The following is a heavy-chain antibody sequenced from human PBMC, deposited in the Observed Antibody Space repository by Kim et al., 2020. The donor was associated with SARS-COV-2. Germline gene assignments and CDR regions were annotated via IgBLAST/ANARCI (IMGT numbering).Heavy chain of an antibody. Sequence: SETLSLTCAVYGGSFSGYYWSWIRQPPGKGLEWIGEINHSGSTNYNPSLKSRVTISVDTSKNQFSLKLSSVTAADTAVYYCARCQKTPKVVPAANACNWFDPWGQGTLVTVSS. D-gene: IGHD2-2*01. V-gene: IGHV4-34*01. J-gene: IGHJ5*02. CDR1: GGSFSGYY. CDR2: INHSGST. CDR3: ARCQKTPKVVPAANACNWFDP.